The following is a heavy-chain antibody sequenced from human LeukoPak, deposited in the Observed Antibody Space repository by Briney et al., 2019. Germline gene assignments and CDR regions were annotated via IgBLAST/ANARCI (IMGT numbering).Heavy chain of an antibody. D-gene: IGHD3-9*01. CDR3: ARVSGGHYDILTGYYGDSIMDV. J-gene: IGHJ6*04. CDR2: IYYSGST. Sequence: SETLSLTCTVSGGSISSYYWSWIRQPPGKGLEWIGYIYYSGSTNYDPSLKSRVTISVDTSKNQFSLKLSSVTAADTAVYYCARVSGGHYDILTGYYGDSIMDVWGKGTTVTISS. CDR1: GGSISSYY. V-gene: IGHV4-59*01.